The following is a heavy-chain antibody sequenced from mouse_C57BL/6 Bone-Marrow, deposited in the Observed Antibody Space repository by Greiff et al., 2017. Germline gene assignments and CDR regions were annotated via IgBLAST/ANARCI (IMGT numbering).Heavy chain of an antibody. D-gene: IGHD1-1*01. V-gene: IGHV1-63*01. CDR3: ARALTSRGYFDV. J-gene: IGHJ1*03. CDR2: IYPGGGYT. Sequence: VMLVESGAELVRPGTSVKMSCKASGYTFTNYWIGWAKQRPGHGLEWIGDIYPGGGYTNYNEKFKGKATLTADKSSSTAYMQFSSLTSEDSAIYYCARALTSRGYFDVWGTGTTVTVSS. CDR1: GYTFTNYW.